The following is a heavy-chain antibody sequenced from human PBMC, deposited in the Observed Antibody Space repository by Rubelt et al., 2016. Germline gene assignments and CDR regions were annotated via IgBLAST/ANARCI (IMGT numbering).Heavy chain of an antibody. D-gene: IGHD3-10*01. CDR1: GYTFTTYY. CDR3: ASSFIWYSSTWFGERDRDY. J-gene: IGHJ4*02. Sequence: QVQLVQSGAEVKKPGASLKVSCKASGYTFTTYYIHWVRQAPGQGLEWMGIINPSGGSTSYAQKFQGRVTMTRNTSISTAYMELSSLRSEDTAVYYCASSFIWYSSTWFGERDRDYWGQGTLVTVSS. CDR2: INPSGGST. V-gene: IGHV1-46*01.